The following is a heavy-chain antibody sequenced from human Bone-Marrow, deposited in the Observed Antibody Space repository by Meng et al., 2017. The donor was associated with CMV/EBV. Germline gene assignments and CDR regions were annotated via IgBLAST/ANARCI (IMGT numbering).Heavy chain of an antibody. CDR3: ARDLHTSSRIPNDAFDI. CDR1: GFTVSSNY. D-gene: IGHD2-21*01. CDR2: IYSGGST. J-gene: IGHJ3*02. V-gene: IGHV3-53*01. Sequence: GGSLRLSCAASGFTVSSNYMSWVRQAPGKGLEWVSVIYSGGSTYYADSVKARFTISRDNSKNTLYLQMNSLRVEDTAVYYCARDLHTSSRIPNDAFDIWGQGTMVTVSS.